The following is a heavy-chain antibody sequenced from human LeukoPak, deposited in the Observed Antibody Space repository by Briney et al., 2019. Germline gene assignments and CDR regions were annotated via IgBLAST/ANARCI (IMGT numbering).Heavy chain of an antibody. J-gene: IGHJ6*03. Sequence: PGGSLRLSCAASGFTFSSYEMNWVRQAPGKGLEWVSSISSSSSYIYYADSVKGRFTISRDNAKNSLYLQMNSLRAEDTAVYYCARSDDDSRPYYYYYMDVWGKGTTVTVSS. CDR2: ISSSSSYI. CDR1: GFTFSSYE. V-gene: IGHV3-21*01. D-gene: IGHD3-3*01. CDR3: ARSDDDSRPYYYYYMDV.